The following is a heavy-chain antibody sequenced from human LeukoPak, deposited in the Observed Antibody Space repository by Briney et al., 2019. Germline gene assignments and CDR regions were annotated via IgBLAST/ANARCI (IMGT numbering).Heavy chain of an antibody. CDR3: ATNILVRDIINWFDP. CDR1: GYSFADYY. J-gene: IGHJ5*02. CDR2: IKPNSGGT. D-gene: IGHD3-10*01. V-gene: IGHV1-2*02. Sequence: ASVRVSCKASGYSFADYYMHWVRQAPGQGLEWMGWIKPNSGGTRSAQKFQGRVTMTRDTSISTAYMELSSLRYDDTAVYYCATNILVRDIINWFDPWGQGTLVTVSS.